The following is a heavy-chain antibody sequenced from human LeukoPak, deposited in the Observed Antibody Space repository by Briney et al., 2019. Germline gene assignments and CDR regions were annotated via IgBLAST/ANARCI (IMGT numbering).Heavy chain of an antibody. CDR2: IFRTGST. CDR1: GGSIDRSSYY. Sequence: PSETLSLTCAVSGGSIDRSSYYWGWIRQPPGKGLEWIGSIFRTGSTYYSPSLKSRVTISVDTSKNQFSLKLSSVTAADTAVYYCARLIVGATSAPFDYWGQGTLVTVSS. CDR3: ARLIVGATSAPFDY. V-gene: IGHV4-39*01. J-gene: IGHJ4*02. D-gene: IGHD1-26*01.